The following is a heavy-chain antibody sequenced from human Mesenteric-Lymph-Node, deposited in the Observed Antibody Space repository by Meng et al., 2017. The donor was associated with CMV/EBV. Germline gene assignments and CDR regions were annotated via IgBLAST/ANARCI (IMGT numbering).Heavy chain of an antibody. D-gene: IGHD3-22*01. Sequence: ISSGDYYWSWIRQPPGKGLEWIGYIYYSVSTYYNPSLKSRVTISVETSKNQFSLKLSSVTAADTAVYYCARGTHYYDSSGYYYNWFDPWGQGTLVTVSS. CDR3: ARGTHYYDSSGYYYNWFDP. V-gene: IGHV4-30-4*08. J-gene: IGHJ5*02. CDR2: IYYSVST. CDR1: ISSGDYY.